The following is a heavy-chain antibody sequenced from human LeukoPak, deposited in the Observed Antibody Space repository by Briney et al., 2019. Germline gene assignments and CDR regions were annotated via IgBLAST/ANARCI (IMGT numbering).Heavy chain of an antibody. CDR2: ISSGGTT. CDR1: GFTFSSYA. Sequence: GGSLRLSCAASGFTFSSYAISWVRQAPGKGLEWVSAISSGGTTYYADSVKGRFTISRDNSKNTMNLQMNSLTAEDTAVYYCAKGPSSGWSYFDYWGQGTQVTVSS. CDR3: AKGPSSGWSYFDY. V-gene: IGHV3-23*01. J-gene: IGHJ4*02. D-gene: IGHD6-19*01.